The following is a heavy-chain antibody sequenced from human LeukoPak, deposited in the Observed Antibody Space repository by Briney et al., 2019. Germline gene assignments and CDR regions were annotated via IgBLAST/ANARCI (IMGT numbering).Heavy chain of an antibody. V-gene: IGHV1-2*02. CDR1: GYTFTAYY. J-gene: IGHJ5*02. CDR2: ISSSSGGT. Sequence: GASVKVSSKAAGYTFTAYYINWVPQAPGQGLEWMGWISSSSGGTKYALRFEGRVTMTRDTSISTAYMELNSLISDDTAVYFCTRDDPTALGLSFDPWGQGTLVTVSS. CDR3: TRDDPTALGLSFDP. D-gene: IGHD5-18*01.